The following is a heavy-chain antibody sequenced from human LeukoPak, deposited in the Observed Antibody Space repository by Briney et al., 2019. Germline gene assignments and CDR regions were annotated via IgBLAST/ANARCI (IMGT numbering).Heavy chain of an antibody. J-gene: IGHJ4*02. V-gene: IGHV1-2*02. CDR1: GYTFTAYY. CDR3: ARSHPRIAAAGPLGY. CDR2: INPNSGGT. D-gene: IGHD6-13*01. Sequence: ASVKVSCKASGYTFTAYYMHWVRQAPGQGLEWMGWINPNSGGTNYAQKFQGRVTMTRDTSISTAYMELSRLRSDDTAVYYCARSHPRIAAAGPLGYWGQGTLVTVSS.